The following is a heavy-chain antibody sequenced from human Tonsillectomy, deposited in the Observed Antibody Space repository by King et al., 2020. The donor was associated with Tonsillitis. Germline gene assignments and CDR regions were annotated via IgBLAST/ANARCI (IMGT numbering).Heavy chain of an antibody. V-gene: IGHV3-33*05. D-gene: IGHD3-10*01. J-gene: IGHJ6*02. CDR3: ARDRFGGSGSPYSYYYGMDV. CDR1: GFTFSSYD. CDR2: ISYDGNKK. Sequence: QLVQSGGGVVQPGRSLRLSCAASGFTFSSYDIHWVRQAPGKGLEWVAVISYDGNKKYYADSVKGRFTISRDNSKNTLYLQMNSLRAEDTAVYYCARDRFGGSGSPYSYYYGMDVWGQGTTVTVSS.